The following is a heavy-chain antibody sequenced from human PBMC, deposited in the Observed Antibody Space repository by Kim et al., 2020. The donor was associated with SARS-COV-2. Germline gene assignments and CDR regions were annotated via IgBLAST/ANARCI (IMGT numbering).Heavy chain of an antibody. CDR1: GFAFSSNW. J-gene: IGHJ6*02. D-gene: IGHD5-12*01. Sequence: GGSLRLSCAASGFAFSSNWMHWVRQTPGKGLVWVSRITSDGTASGYTDSMKGRFTISRDNAKNTLYLQMNSLRAEDTAVYYCARAGEGAYAYGMDLWGQGTTVTVSS. CDR3: ARAGEGAYAYGMDL. CDR2: ITSDGTAS. V-gene: IGHV3-74*01.